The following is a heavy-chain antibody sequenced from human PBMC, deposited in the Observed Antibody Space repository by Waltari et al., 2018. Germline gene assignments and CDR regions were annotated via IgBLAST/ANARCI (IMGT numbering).Heavy chain of an antibody. CDR2: IKQDGREK. CDR3: ARGYNKFDY. Sequence: EVRLVESGGGLVQPGGSLRLSCAASGFPFSSYWVSWVRQAPGKGREGVANIKQDGREKNYVDSVKGRFTISRDNAKNSLDLQMNSLRAEDTAVYYCARGYNKFDYWGQGNLVTVSS. V-gene: IGHV3-7*01. CDR1: GFPFSSYW. D-gene: IGHD4-4*01. J-gene: IGHJ4*02.